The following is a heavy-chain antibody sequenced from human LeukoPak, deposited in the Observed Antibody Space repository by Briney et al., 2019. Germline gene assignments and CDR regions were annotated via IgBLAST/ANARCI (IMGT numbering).Heavy chain of an antibody. CDR2: INSDGSIT. V-gene: IGHV3-74*01. J-gene: IGHJ4*02. D-gene: IGHD4-17*01. Sequence: GGSLRLSCAASGFSFSSYWMHWVRQAPGKGLVWVSRINSDGSITTYADSVKGRFTISRDDSKNTLYLQMDSLRPEDTAVYSCARDSVTTGYFFAYWGQGTLVTVSS. CDR3: ARDSVTTGYFFAY. CDR1: GFSFSSYW.